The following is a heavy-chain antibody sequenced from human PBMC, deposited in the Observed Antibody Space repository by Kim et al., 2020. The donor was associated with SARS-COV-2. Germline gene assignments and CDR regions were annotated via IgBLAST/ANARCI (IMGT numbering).Heavy chain of an antibody. V-gene: IGHV4-59*08. Sequence: SETLSLTCTVSGGSISGSYWSWIRQTPAKGLEWIGCIYHSGNTKYNPSLKSRITISVDTSKNQFSLKLSSVTAADAAVYYCARHAHFGDYFDYWGQGTLVTVSS. CDR2: IYHSGNT. D-gene: IGHD4-17*01. CDR3: ARHAHFGDYFDY. J-gene: IGHJ4*02. CDR1: GGSISGSY.